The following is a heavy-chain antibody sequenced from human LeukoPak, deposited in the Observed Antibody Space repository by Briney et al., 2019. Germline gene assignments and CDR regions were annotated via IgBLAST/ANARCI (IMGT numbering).Heavy chain of an antibody. CDR3: ARGAGYNYPYYFDY. V-gene: IGHV3-53*01. J-gene: IGHJ4*02. D-gene: IGHD5-24*01. CDR1: GFTVSSNY. Sequence: GGSLRLSCAASGFTVSSNYMNWVRQAPGKGLEWVSVIYGGGNIYYADSVKGRFTISRDNSKNTLYLQMNSLRAEDTADYYCARGAGYNYPYYFDYWGQGTLVTVSS. CDR2: IYGGGNI.